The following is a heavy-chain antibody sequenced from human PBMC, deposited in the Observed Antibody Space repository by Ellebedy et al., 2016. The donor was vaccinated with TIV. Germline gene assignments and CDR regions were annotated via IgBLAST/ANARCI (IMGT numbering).Heavy chain of an antibody. J-gene: IGHJ4*02. V-gene: IGHV3-66*01. CDR1: GFTVSSNY. CDR2: IYSGGST. CDR3: ARVRSGYDYHLFDY. D-gene: IGHD5-12*01. Sequence: PGGSLRLSCAASGFTVSSNYMSWVRQAPGKGLEWVSVIYSGGSTYYADSVKGRFTISRDNSKNTLYLQMNSLRAEDTAVYYCARVRSGYDYHLFDYWGQGTLVTVSS.